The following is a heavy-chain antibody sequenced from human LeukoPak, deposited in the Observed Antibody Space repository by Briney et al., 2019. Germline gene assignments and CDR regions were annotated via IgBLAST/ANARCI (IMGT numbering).Heavy chain of an antibody. CDR2: IIPIFGTA. CDR3: ASTPTSSGYYYYMDV. V-gene: IGHV1-69*01. J-gene: IGHJ6*03. Sequence: SVKVSCKASGGTFSSYAISWVRQAPGQGLEWMGGIIPIFGTANYAQKFQGRVTITADESTSTAYMELSSLRSEDTAVYYCASTPTSSGYYYYMDVWGKGTTVTVSS. CDR1: GGTFSSYA. D-gene: IGHD6-19*01.